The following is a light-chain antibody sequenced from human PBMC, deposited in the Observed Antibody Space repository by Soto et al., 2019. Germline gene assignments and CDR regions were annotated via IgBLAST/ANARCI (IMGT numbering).Light chain of an antibody. Sequence: AIQMTQSPSSLSASVGDTVTITCRASQGVGTDLGWYQQKPGKAPKLLIYHVSTLDSGISSRFSGSGSGTYFTLTISSLQPEDFATYYCLQDNSNPLTFGGGTKVAIK. CDR1: QGVGTD. V-gene: IGKV1-6*01. CDR3: LQDNSNPLT. CDR2: HVS. J-gene: IGKJ4*01.